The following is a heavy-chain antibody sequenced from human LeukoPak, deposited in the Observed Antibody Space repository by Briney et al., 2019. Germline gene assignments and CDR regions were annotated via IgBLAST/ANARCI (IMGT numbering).Heavy chain of an antibody. D-gene: IGHD4-11*01. V-gene: IGHV3-30*02. CDR2: IRYDGTEE. Sequence: GGSLRLSCAASGFTFSSYGMHWVRQAPGKGLEWVAFIRYDGTEEYYVDSAKGRFTISRDNSKNTLYLQMNSLRAEDTAVYYCAKGLDYSLDYWGQGTLVTVSS. J-gene: IGHJ4*02. CDR1: GFTFSSYG. CDR3: AKGLDYSLDY.